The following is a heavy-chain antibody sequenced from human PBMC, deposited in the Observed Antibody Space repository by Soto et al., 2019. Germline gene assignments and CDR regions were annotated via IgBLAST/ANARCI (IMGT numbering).Heavy chain of an antibody. J-gene: IGHJ4*02. CDR3: ARGERQQQRDY. D-gene: IGHD6-25*01. CDR1: GDSISSSKW. V-gene: IGHV4-4*02. Sequence: QVQLQESGPGLVKPSGTLSLTCAVSGDSISSSKWWSWVRQPPGKGLEWIGEIYHSGNTTYNPSLKSRVIISVDKSKNQFSLKVTSVTDADTAVYFCARGERQQQRDYWGQGTLVTVSS. CDR2: IYHSGNT.